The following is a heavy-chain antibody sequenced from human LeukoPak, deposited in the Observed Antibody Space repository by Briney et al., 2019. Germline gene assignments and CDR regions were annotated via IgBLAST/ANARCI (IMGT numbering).Heavy chain of an antibody. CDR2: ISGRGDNT. Sequence: GGSLRLSCAASGFTFSSYAMSWVRQAPGKGLEWVSSISGRGDNTYYTDSVRGRFTISRDNSRNTLYLQMNSLRAEDTAVYYCAKCLLLRSDDYAPFDYWGQVILVTVSS. CDR3: AKCLLLRSDDYAPFDY. D-gene: IGHD4-17*01. J-gene: IGHJ4*02. CDR1: GFTFSSYA. V-gene: IGHV3-23*01.